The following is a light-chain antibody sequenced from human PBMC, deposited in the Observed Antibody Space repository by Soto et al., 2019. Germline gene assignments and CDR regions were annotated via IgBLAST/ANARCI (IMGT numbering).Light chain of an antibody. CDR1: QSIDNW. V-gene: IGKV1-5*03. Sequence: DIQMTQSPSTLSASIGDRVTITCRASQSIDNWLAWYQQKPGKAPKLLIYKTSNLESEVPSRFSGSGSGTEFSLTISSLQPDDFATYYCQQYKSFSLTFAGGTRVEVK. J-gene: IGKJ4*01. CDR2: KTS. CDR3: QQYKSFSLT.